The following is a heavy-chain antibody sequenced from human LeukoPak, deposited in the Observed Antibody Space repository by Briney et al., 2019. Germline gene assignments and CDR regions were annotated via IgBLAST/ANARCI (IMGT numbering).Heavy chain of an antibody. D-gene: IGHD2-2*01. J-gene: IGHJ4*02. CDR3: ARVKHCSSTSCYFDY. CDR1: GYTFTGYY. V-gene: IGHV1-2*02. Sequence: ASVKVSCKASGYTFTGYYMHWVRQAPGQGLEWMGWINPNSGGTNYAQKFQGRVTMTRDTSISTAYMELSRLRSDDTAVYYCARVKHCSSTSCYFDYWGQGTQVTVSS. CDR2: INPNSGGT.